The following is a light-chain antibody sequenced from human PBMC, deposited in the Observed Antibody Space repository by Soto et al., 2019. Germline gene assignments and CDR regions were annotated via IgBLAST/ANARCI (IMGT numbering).Light chain of an antibody. CDR1: GSDIGNYNY. Sequence: QSVLTQPPSASGSPGQSVTISCTGTGSDIGNYNYVSWYQHHPGKAPKLIIYEVTERPSGVPDRFSGSKSGNTASLTVSGLQAEDEADYYCSSYGGRNNIVLGTGTKVTVL. CDR3: SSYGGRNNIV. CDR2: EVT. V-gene: IGLV2-8*01. J-gene: IGLJ1*01.